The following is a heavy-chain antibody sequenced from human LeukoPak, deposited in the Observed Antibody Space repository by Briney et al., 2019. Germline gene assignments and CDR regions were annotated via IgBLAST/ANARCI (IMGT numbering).Heavy chain of an antibody. CDR2: INPNSGGT. CDR1: VYTFTGYY. Sequence: ASVKVSCKASVYTFTGYYLHWVRQAPGQGLEWMGWINPNSGGTNYAQRFQGRVTMTRDTSISTAYMELSRLRSDDTAVYYCARDRYYGSGSTDYWGQGTLVTVSS. D-gene: IGHD3-10*01. V-gene: IGHV1-2*02. J-gene: IGHJ4*02. CDR3: ARDRYYGSGSTDY.